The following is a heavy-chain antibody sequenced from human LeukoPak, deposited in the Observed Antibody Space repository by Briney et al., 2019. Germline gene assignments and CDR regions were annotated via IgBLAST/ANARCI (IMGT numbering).Heavy chain of an antibody. CDR2: ICQSGST. Sequence: RTSETLSLTCTVSGYSISSIHCWGWIRQPPGKGLEWLGNICQSGSTYYSPSLKSRVILSLDTSKDQFSLRLSSVTAADTAVYYCARVCCYFDSGSNPNWFDPWGQGTLVTVSS. D-gene: IGHD3-10*01. J-gene: IGHJ5*02. CDR1: GYSISSIHC. V-gene: IGHV4-38-2*02. CDR3: ARVCCYFDSGSNPNWFDP.